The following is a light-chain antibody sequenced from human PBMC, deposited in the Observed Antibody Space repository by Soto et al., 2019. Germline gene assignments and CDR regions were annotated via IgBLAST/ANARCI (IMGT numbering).Light chain of an antibody. J-gene: IGLJ1*01. CDR3: AAWDDTVRSYV. CDR2: RND. CDR1: FSNIGNNY. Sequence: QSVLTQPSSVSGTLGQGVTISCSGSFSNIGNNYVYWFQQLPGTAPKVLSNRNDQRPSGVPDRFSGSKSGTSASLAISGLRSEDEADYYCAAWDDTVRSYVFGTGTKLTVL. V-gene: IGLV1-47*01.